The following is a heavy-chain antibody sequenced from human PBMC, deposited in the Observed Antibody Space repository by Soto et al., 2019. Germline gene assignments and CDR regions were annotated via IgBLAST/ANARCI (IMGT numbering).Heavy chain of an antibody. CDR2: ITSSGGGT. J-gene: IGHJ6*02. D-gene: IGHD1-26*01. Sequence: EVQLLESGGGLVQPGGSLRLSCAASGFMFTNYDMSWVRQAPGRGLEWVSDITSSGGGTYYADSVKGRVTVSRDNSKNRLDLQIHKTTPEDTGTFFCAEWDPRGIMRTTVGGNDYFYVMDVWGRGNTVTVS. V-gene: IGHV3-23*01. CDR1: GFMFTNYD. CDR3: AEWDPRGIMRTTVGGNDYFYVMDV.